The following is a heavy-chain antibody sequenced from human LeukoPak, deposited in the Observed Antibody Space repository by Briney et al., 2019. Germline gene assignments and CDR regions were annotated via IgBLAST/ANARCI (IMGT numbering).Heavy chain of an antibody. CDR2: IYHSGST. V-gene: IGHV4-38-2*02. CDR1: GYSISSGYY. D-gene: IGHD6-19*01. Sequence: SETLSLTCTVSGYSISSGYYWGCIRQPPGKGLEWIASIYHSGSTYYNPSLKSRVAISVDTSKNQFSLKLSSVTAADTAVYYCARVGWLAFDYWGQGTLVTVSS. J-gene: IGHJ4*02. CDR3: ARVGWLAFDY.